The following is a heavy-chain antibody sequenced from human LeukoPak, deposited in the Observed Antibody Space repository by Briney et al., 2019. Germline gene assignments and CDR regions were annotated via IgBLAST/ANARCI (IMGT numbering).Heavy chain of an antibody. CDR3: ATVTMVRGVHYYYYMDV. CDR1: GYTFTSYG. CDR2: ISAYNGNT. D-gene: IGHD3-10*01. J-gene: IGHJ6*03. V-gene: IGHV1-18*01. Sequence: ASVKVSCKASGYTFTSYGISWVRQAPGQGLEWMGWISAYNGNTNYAQKLQGRVTMTTDTSTSTAYMELRSLGSDDTAVYYCATVTMVRGVHYYYYMDVWGKGTTVTVSS.